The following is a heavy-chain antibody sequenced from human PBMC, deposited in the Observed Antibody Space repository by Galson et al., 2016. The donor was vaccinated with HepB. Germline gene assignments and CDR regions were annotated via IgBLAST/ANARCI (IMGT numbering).Heavy chain of an antibody. V-gene: IGHV3-7*01. Sequence: SLRLSCAASGFTFNSNAFHWVRQAPERGLEWVANINQAETTKNYIDSVKGRFTISRDNAQNSLYLQMRSLGAEDTAVYYCATDVRGGAFDIWGQGTMVTVSS. CDR3: ATDVRGGAFDI. J-gene: IGHJ3*02. CDR1: GFTFNSNA. D-gene: IGHD3-16*01. CDR2: INQAETTK.